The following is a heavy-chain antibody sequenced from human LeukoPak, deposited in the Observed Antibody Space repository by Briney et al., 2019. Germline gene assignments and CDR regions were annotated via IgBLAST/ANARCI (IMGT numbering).Heavy chain of an antibody. V-gene: IGHV4-59*01. CDR2: IYDSGDT. D-gene: IGHD4-23*01. CDR1: GGFISSYY. Sequence: PSETLSLTCTVAGGFISSYYWSWARQPPGKGLEWIGYIYDSGDTNYNPSLKSRVTISVDASRHQFSLKLSSVTAADTAVYSCARFSVYDGNSPARPVDYWGQGTLVTVSS. CDR3: ARFSVYDGNSPARPVDY. J-gene: IGHJ4*02.